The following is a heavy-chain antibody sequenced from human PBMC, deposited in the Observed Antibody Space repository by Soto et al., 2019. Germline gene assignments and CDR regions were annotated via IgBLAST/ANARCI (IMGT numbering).Heavy chain of an antibody. CDR3: AKATATGGGAFDI. CDR1: GFICSSYD. V-gene: IGHV3-23*01. Sequence: LRLSCAASGFICSSYDMSWVRQAPGKGLEWVSTILVDGRTFYVDSVEGRFTISRDSSQNTVYLQMNSLTAGDTALYYCAKATATGGGAFDICGQGTMVTVSS. J-gene: IGHJ3*02. CDR2: ILVDGRT. D-gene: IGHD2-8*02.